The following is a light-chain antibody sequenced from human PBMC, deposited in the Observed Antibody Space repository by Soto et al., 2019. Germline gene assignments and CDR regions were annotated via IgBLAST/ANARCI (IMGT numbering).Light chain of an antibody. J-gene: IGKJ1*01. CDR2: GAS. CDR3: QQFHSYPRT. Sequence: EILMTQSPATLCDSPGQGATVSWRASESISSNLAWYQQKAGQAPRLLIYGASTRATGIPARFSGSGSGREFTLTISSLQSEDFATYCCQQFHSYPRTFGQGTKVDIK. V-gene: IGKV3-15*01. CDR1: ESISSN.